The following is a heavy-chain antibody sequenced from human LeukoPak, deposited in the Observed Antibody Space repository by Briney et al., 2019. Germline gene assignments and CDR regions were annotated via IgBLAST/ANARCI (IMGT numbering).Heavy chain of an antibody. V-gene: IGHV3-74*01. J-gene: IGHJ4*02. CDR1: GFSFSTYW. Sequence: GGSLRLSCVASGFSFSTYWMHWVHQAPGKGLVWVSRINSDESSRRYADSVKGRFTVSRDNAKNTLFLEMGGLRPEDTAVYYCARDGIYYYDSSLYWGQGTLVTVSS. CDR3: ARDGIYYYDSSLY. CDR2: INSDESSR. D-gene: IGHD3-22*01.